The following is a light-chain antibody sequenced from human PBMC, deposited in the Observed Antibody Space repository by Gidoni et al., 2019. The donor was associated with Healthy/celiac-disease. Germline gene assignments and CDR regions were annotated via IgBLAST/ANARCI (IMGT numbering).Light chain of an antibody. Sequence: QSALTQPASVSGSPGQSITISCTGTRSDVGGYNYVSWYQQHPGKAPKLMIYDVSNRPSGGSNRFSGSKSGNTASLTISGLQAEDEADYYCSSYTSSSTLVVFGGGTKLTVL. CDR1: RSDVGGYNY. CDR3: SSYTSSSTLVV. V-gene: IGLV2-14*01. CDR2: DVS. J-gene: IGLJ2*01.